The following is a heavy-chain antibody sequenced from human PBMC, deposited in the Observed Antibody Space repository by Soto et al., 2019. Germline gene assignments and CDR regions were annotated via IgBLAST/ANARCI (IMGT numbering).Heavy chain of an antibody. J-gene: IGHJ6*02. D-gene: IGHD4-4*01. CDR3: ARVNGYSNPTVDYYYGMDV. CDR2: INHSGST. V-gene: IGHV4-34*01. CDR1: GGSFSGYY. Sequence: SETLSLTCAVYGGSFSGYYWTWIRQPPGTGLEWIGEINHSGSTNYNPSLKSRVTISVDTSKNQFSLKLTSVTAADTAVYYCARVNGYSNPTVDYYYGMDVWGQGTTVTVSS.